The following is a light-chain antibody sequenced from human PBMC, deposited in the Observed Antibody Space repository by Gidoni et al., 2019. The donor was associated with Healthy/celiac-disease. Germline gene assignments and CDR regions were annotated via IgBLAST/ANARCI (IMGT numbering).Light chain of an antibody. CDR3: QQYGSSPYT. Sequence: EIVLTQSPGTLSLSPGERATLSCRASPSVSSSYLAWYQQKPGQAPRLLIYGASRRATGIPDRFSGSGSGTDFTLTISRLEPEDFAVYYCQQYGSSPYTFGQXTKLEIK. J-gene: IGKJ2*01. CDR1: PSVSSSY. V-gene: IGKV3-20*01. CDR2: GAS.